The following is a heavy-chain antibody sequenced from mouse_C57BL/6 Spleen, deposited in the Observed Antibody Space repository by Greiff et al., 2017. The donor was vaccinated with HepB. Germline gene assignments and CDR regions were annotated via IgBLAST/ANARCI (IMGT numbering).Heavy chain of an antibody. V-gene: IGHV1-22*01. CDR1: GYTFTDYN. CDR3: ARDGRRINTVVEDYFDY. D-gene: IGHD1-1*01. CDR2: INPNNGGT. Sequence: EVQLQQSGPELVKPGASVKMSCKASGYTFTDYNMHWVKQSHGKSLEWIGYINPNNGGTSYNQKFKGKATLTVNKSSSTAYMELRSLTSEDSAVYYGARDGRRINTVVEDYFDYWGQGNTLTVAS. J-gene: IGHJ2*01.